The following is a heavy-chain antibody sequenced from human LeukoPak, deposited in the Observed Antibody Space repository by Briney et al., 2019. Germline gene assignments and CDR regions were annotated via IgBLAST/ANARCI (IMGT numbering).Heavy chain of an antibody. V-gene: IGHV1-18*01. CDR2: ISAYNGNT. Sequence: ASVKVSCKASGYTFTSYGISWVRQAPGQGLEWMGWISAYNGNTNYARKLQGRVTMTTDTSTSTAYMELRSLRSDDTAVYYCARVIRGIVVVPAAMFDYWGQGTLVTVSS. J-gene: IGHJ4*02. D-gene: IGHD2-2*01. CDR3: ARVIRGIVVVPAAMFDY. CDR1: GYTFTSYG.